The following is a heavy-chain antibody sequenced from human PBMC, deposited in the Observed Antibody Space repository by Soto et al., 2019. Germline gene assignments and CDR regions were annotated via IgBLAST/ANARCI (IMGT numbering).Heavy chain of an antibody. J-gene: IGHJ4*02. CDR3: ARDVNPYYYDSSGYYYYFDD. CDR1: GGTYSSYD. Sequence: SLKVSCKSSGGTYSSYDIICVRPATGQGLEWMGGIIPIFGTANYAQKFQGRVTITADESTSTAYMELSSLRSEDTAVYYCARDVNPYYYDSSGYYYYFDDWGQGTLGTAPQ. CDR2: IIPIFGTA. V-gene: IGHV1-69*13. D-gene: IGHD3-22*01.